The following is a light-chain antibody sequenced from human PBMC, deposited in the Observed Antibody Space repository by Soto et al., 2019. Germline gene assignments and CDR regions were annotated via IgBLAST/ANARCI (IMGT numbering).Light chain of an antibody. J-gene: IGLJ3*02. CDR2: TDY. CDR3: ASWDDNLNGGV. CDR1: TSNIGTYT. V-gene: IGLV1-44*01. Sequence: QSVLTQPPSASGTPGQRATTLCSGTTSNIGTYTVNWYQQLPGTAPKLLIYTDYQRPSGVPDRFSGSKSGTSASLAINGLHSEDEADYYCASWDDNLNGGVFGGGTKLTVL.